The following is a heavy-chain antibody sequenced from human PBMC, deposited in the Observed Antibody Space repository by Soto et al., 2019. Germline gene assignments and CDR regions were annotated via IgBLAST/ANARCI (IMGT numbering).Heavy chain of an antibody. CDR3: ARHASAFDI. J-gene: IGHJ3*02. CDR1: GYIFTNYW. Sequence: GESLKISCKGSGYIFTNYWIGWVRQMPGKGLEWMGIIYPGDSDTTLSPSFQGQVTLSADKSISTAYLQWSSLKASDTAMYDCARHASAFDIWGQGTMVTVSS. V-gene: IGHV5-51*01. CDR2: IYPGDSDT.